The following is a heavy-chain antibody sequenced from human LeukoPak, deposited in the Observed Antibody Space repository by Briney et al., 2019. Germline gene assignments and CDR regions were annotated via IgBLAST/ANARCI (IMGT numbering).Heavy chain of an antibody. D-gene: IGHD6-6*01. V-gene: IGHV3-7*01. CDR3: ARGSEYTSSTNYYFDY. CDR2: IKQDGSEK. J-gene: IGHJ4*02. CDR1: GLTFRSYR. Sequence: GGPVRLFCAASGLTFRSYRICGAPHSTGEGVEGVANIKQDGSEKHYVDSVKGRFTISRDNAKKSLFLHMNSLRVEDTAVYYCARGSEYTSSTNYYFDYWGQGTLVTVSS.